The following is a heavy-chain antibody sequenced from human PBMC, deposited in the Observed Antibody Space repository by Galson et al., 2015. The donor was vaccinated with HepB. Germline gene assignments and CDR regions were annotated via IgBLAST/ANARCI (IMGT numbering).Heavy chain of an antibody. J-gene: IGHJ6*02. CDR1: GYTFTSYD. CDR3: ARGVLRYFDWLTSPLYYYGMDV. V-gene: IGHV1-8*01. Sequence: SVKVTCKASGYTFTSYDINWVRQATGQGLEWMGWMNPNSGNTGYAQKFQGRVTMTRNTSISTAYMELSSLRSEDTAVYYCARGVLRYFDWLTSPLYYYGMDVWGQGTTVTVSS. CDR2: MNPNSGNT. D-gene: IGHD3-9*01.